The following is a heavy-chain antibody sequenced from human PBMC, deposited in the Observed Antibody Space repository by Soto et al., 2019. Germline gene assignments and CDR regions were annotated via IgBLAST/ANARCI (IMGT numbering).Heavy chain of an antibody. CDR3: ARENRYFFYGMDV. V-gene: IGHV1-69*01. CDR1: GGTFSSYA. Sequence: QEQLVQSGAEVKKPGSSVKVSCKSSGGTFSSYAINWVRRAPGQGLEWMGGIIPIFGTANYAQNFQDRVTITADVSTNTACMERRSLRSADTAMYYCARENRYFFYGMDVWGQGTTVTFSS. J-gene: IGHJ6*02. CDR2: IIPIFGTA.